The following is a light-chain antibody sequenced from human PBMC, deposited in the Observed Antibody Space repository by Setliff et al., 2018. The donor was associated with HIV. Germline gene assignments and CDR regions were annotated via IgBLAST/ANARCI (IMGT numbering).Light chain of an antibody. CDR2: DVS. CDR3: NSYRGGSPYV. V-gene: IGLV2-14*01. Sequence: ALTQPASVSGSPGQSITISCTGTSSDIGGFNYVSWYQLHPGKAPKLMIFDVSLRPSGVSNRFSGSKSGNTASLTISGLRAEDEADYFCNSYRGGSPYVFGTGTKVTVL. J-gene: IGLJ1*01. CDR1: SSDIGGFNY.